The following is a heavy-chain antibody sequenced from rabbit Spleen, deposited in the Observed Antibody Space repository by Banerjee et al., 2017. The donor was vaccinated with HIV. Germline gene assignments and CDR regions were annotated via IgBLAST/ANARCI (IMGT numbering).Heavy chain of an antibody. CDR1: GFDFSNYG. D-gene: IGHD1-1*01. J-gene: IGHJ4*01. CDR3: ARSGYVGGDYTWDL. V-gene: IGHV1S45*01. CDR2: IYVGSGST. Sequence: QEQLVESGGGLVQPGGSLKLSCKASGFDFSNYGVSWVRQAPGKGLEWIGCIYVGSGSTHYGGWAKGPFTIIKTSSTTVTLQLTSLTVADTATYFCARSGYVGGDYTWDLWGPGTLVTVS.